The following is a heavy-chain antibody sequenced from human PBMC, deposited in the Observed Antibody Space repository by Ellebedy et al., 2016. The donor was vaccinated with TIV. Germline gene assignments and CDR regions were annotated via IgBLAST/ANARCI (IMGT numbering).Heavy chain of an antibody. J-gene: IGHJ4*02. CDR1: GFTFSNAW. CDR2: IGGLDTGT. D-gene: IGHD1-7*01. Sequence: GESLKISXAASGFTFSNAWMNWVRQAPGKGLEWISLIGGLDTGTYYADSVKGRFTISRDNSKDTLYLQMNSLRAEDTAVYYCARRGRGTVGFDNWGQGTLVTVSS. CDR3: ARRGRGTVGFDN. V-gene: IGHV3-23*03.